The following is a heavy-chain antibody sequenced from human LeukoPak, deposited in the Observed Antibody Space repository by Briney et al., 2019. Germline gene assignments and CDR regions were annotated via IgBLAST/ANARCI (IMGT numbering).Heavy chain of an antibody. J-gene: IGHJ4*02. D-gene: IGHD3-10*01. V-gene: IGHV3-13*04. CDR3: TRRQLGHGSGSFYVY. CDR2: IGAAGDT. CDR1: GFTFSNYD. Sequence: GGSLRLSCAASGFTFSNYDMHWVRQAPGKRLEWVSAIGAAGDTYYPGSVKGRFTISRENAKNSLYLQMNSLRAGDTTVYYCTRRQLGHGSGSFYVYWGQGTLVTVSS.